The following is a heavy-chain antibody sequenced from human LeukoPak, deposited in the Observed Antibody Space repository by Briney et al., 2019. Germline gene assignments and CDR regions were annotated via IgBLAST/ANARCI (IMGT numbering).Heavy chain of an antibody. Sequence: GSLRLSCAASGFTFNNYAMSWVRQAPGKGLEWVSAISGGGGSTYYADSVRGRFTISRDNSKNTLYLQMNSLRAEDTAVYTCAKDRAEFNAAFDIWGQGTMVTVSS. CDR3: AKDRAEFNAAFDI. J-gene: IGHJ3*02. D-gene: IGHD2-8*01. V-gene: IGHV3-23*01. CDR1: GFTFNNYA. CDR2: ISGGGGST.